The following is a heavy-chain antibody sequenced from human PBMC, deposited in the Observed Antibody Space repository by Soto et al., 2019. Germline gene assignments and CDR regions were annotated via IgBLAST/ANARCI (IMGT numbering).Heavy chain of an antibody. CDR1: GYTFTNYG. CDR2: ISAYNGNT. Sequence: GASVKVSCKASGYTFTNYGISWVRQAPGQGLEWMGWISAYNGNTNYAQKLQGRVTMTTDTSTSTAYMELRSLRSDDTAVYYCARDIVVVPAAIPIRYYYGMDVWGQGTTVTVSS. D-gene: IGHD2-2*01. CDR3: ARDIVVVPAAIPIRYYYGMDV. J-gene: IGHJ6*02. V-gene: IGHV1-18*04.